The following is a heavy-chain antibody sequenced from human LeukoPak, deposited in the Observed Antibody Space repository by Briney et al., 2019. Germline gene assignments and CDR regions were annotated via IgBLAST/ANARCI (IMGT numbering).Heavy chain of an antibody. J-gene: IGHJ6*03. CDR3: ARGPHTMVRGSYYMDV. Sequence: PGGSLRLSCAASGFTFSSYEMNWVRQAPGKGLEWVSYISSSGSTIYYADSVKGRFTISRDNAKNSLYLQMNSLRAEDTAAYYCARGPHTMVRGSYYMDVWGKGTTVTVSS. V-gene: IGHV3-48*03. D-gene: IGHD3-10*01. CDR1: GFTFSSYE. CDR2: ISSSGSTI.